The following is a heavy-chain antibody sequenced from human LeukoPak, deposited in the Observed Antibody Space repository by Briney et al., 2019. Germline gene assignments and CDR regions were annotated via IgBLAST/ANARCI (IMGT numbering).Heavy chain of an antibody. CDR1: GGSISSSSYY. J-gene: IGHJ3*02. CDR2: VYYTGIT. V-gene: IGHV4-39*07. CDR3: ARDLNIMTAHDAFDI. D-gene: IGHD3-9*01. Sequence: SETLSLTCTVSGGSISSSSYYWGWVRQPPGKGLEWIGSVYYTGITYYNPSLKSRVIISVDTSKNQFSLKLNSVTAADTAVYYCARDLNIMTAHDAFDIWGQGTMVTVSS.